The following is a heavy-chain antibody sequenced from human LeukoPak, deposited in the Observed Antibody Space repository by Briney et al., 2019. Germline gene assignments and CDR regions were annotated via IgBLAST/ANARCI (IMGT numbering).Heavy chain of an antibody. CDR2: IYYSGST. V-gene: IGHV4-31*03. CDR1: GGSISSGGYY. J-gene: IGHJ4*02. Sequence: SQTLSLTCTVSGGSISSGGYYSNWIRQHPGKGLEWIGYIYYSGSTYYNPSLKSRVTISVDTSKNQFSLKLSSVTAADTAVYYCARGDCSGGSCSNFDYWGQGTLVTVSS. CDR3: ARGDCSGGSCSNFDY. D-gene: IGHD2-15*01.